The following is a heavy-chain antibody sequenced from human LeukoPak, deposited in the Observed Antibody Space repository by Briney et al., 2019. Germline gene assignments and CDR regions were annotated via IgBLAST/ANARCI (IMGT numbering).Heavy chain of an antibody. J-gene: IGHJ4*02. Sequence: SETLSLTCTVYGGSFSGYYWSWIRQPPGKGLEWIGEINHSGSTNYNPSLKSRVTISVDTSKNQFSPKLSSVTAADTAVYYCARKDQGIVYYFDYWGQGTLVTVSS. V-gene: IGHV4-34*01. D-gene: IGHD2-15*01. CDR2: INHSGST. CDR3: ARKDQGIVYYFDY. CDR1: GGSFSGYY.